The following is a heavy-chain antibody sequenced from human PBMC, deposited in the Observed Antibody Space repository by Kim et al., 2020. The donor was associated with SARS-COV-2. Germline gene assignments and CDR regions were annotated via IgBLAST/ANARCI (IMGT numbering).Heavy chain of an antibody. CDR1: GGSISSSSYY. CDR3: GTSCCYTGGYYYYGMDV. D-gene: IGHD2-2*02. Sequence: SDTLSLTCTVSGGSISSSSYYWGWIRQPPGKGLEWIGSIYYSGSTYYNPSLKSRVTISVDTSKNQFSLKLSSVTAADTAVYYCGTSCCYTGGYYYYGMDVWGQGTTVTVSS. V-gene: IGHV4-39*01. J-gene: IGHJ6*02. CDR2: IYYSGST.